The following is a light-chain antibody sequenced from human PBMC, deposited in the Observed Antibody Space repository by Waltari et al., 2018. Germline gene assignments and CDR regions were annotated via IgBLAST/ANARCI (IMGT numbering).Light chain of an antibody. J-gene: IGLJ3*02. CDR2: NDN. V-gene: IGLV3-21*02. CDR3: QVWDSNGDRWV. Sequence: SYALTQPPSVSVAPGQTARIPCGGNDIGTKRVRWYQQKPGQAPGLVVYNDNNRPSGIPERLSGSNSGNTATLTISRVEAGDEADFYCQVWDSNGDRWVFGGGTKLTVL. CDR1: DIGTKR.